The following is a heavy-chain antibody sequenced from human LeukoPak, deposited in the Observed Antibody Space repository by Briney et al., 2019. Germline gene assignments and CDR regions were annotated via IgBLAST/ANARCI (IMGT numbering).Heavy chain of an antibody. CDR2: ISSSSSYT. V-gene: IGHV3-11*06. CDR3: ARVDCSSTSCYSRDWFDP. Sequence: PGGSLRLSCAASGFTFSDYWMHWVRQAPGKGLEWVSYISSSSSYTNYADSVKGRFTISRDNSKNTLYLQMNSLRAEGTAVYYCARVDCSSTSCYSRDWFDPWGQGTLVTVSS. CDR1: GFTFSDYW. J-gene: IGHJ5*02. D-gene: IGHD2-2*01.